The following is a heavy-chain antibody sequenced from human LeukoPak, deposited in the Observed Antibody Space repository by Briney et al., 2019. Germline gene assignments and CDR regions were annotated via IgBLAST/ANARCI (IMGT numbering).Heavy chain of an antibody. D-gene: IGHD6-19*01. CDR2: MNPNSGNT. J-gene: IGHJ5*02. Sequence: ASVKVSCKASGYTFTTYDINWVRQATGQGLEWMGWMNPNSGNTGYAQKFQGRVTMTRNTSISTAYMELSSLRSEDTAVYYCARGRGSGHKENWFDPWGQGTLVTVSS. CDR1: GYTFTTYD. CDR3: ARGRGSGHKENWFDP. V-gene: IGHV1-8*01.